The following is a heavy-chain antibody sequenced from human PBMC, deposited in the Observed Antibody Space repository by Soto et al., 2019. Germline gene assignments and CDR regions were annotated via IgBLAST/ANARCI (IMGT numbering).Heavy chain of an antibody. V-gene: IGHV3-23*01. CDR2: ISGSGGST. CDR1: GFTFSSYA. Sequence: GGSLRLSCAASGFTFSSYAMSWVRQAPGKGLEWVSAISGSGGSTYYADSVKGRFTISRDNSKNTLYLQMNSLRSEDTAVYYCALTRGDPYSSFLIFDYWGQGTLVTVSS. CDR3: ALTRGDPYSSFLIFDY. J-gene: IGHJ4*02. D-gene: IGHD6-6*01.